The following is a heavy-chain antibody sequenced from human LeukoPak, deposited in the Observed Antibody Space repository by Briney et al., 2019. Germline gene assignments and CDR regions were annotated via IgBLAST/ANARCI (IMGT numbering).Heavy chain of an antibody. Sequence: SETLSHTCTVSGDSISRYYWTWIRQSPGRGLEWIGFIYFSGSASSGSSNYNPSLKGRLAMSLDTSKNTFSLTLNSVTAADTAVYYCARDGPYDFWSGYSYWGQGTLVTVSS. CDR2: IYFSGSASSGSS. D-gene: IGHD3-3*01. CDR3: ARDGPYDFWSGYSY. J-gene: IGHJ4*02. V-gene: IGHV4-59*01. CDR1: GDSISRYY.